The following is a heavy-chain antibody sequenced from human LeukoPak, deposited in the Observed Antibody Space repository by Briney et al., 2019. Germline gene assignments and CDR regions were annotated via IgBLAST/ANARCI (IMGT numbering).Heavy chain of an antibody. CDR1: GGSISSYY. J-gene: IGHJ6*03. Sequence: SETLSLTCTVSGGSISSYYWSWIRQPPGKGLEWIGYIYYSGSTNYNPSLKSRVTISVDTSKNQFSLKLSSVTAADTAVYYCARVRDYYYYMDVWGKGTTATVSS. CDR2: IYYSGST. CDR3: ARVRDYYYYMDV. V-gene: IGHV4-59*01.